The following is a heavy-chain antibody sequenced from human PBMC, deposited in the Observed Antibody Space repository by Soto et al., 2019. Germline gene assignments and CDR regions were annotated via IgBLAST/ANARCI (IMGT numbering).Heavy chain of an antibody. D-gene: IGHD5-12*01. CDR3: AREGRVATFDS. Sequence: SETLSLTCAVSGGSISSGGYSWSWIRQPPGKGLEWIGYIYHSGSTYYNPSLKSRVTISVDRSKNQFSLKLSSVTAADTAVYYCAREGRVATFDSWGQGSLVTVSS. J-gene: IGHJ4*02. V-gene: IGHV4-30-2*01. CDR2: IYHSGST. CDR1: GGSISSGGYS.